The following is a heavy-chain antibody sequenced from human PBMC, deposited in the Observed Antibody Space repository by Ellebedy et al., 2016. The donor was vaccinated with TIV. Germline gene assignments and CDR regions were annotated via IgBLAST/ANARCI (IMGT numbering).Heavy chain of an antibody. CDR3: VGGGYLEWLSHDY. CDR2: FDPEDGET. Sequence: ASVKVSXKVSGETIIALSMHWVRQAPGKGLEWMGGFDPEDGETIYAQKFQGRVTMTEDTSTDIAYMELSSLTSEDTAVYYCVGGGYLEWLSHDYWGQGTVVTVSS. V-gene: IGHV1-24*01. CDR1: GETIIALS. D-gene: IGHD3-3*01. J-gene: IGHJ4*02.